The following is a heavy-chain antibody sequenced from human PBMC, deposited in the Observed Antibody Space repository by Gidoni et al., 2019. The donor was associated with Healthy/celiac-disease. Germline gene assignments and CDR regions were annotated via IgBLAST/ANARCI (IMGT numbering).Heavy chain of an antibody. J-gene: IGHJ6*02. V-gene: IGHV1-69*04. Sequence: QVQLVQSGAEVKKPGSSVKVSCKASGGTFSSYAISWVRQAPGQGLEWMGRIIPILGIANYAQKFQGRVTITADKSTSTAYMELSSLRSEDTAVYYCARSDSSGRNPHYYYYYGMDVWGQGTTVTVSS. D-gene: IGHD3-22*01. CDR2: IIPILGIA. CDR3: ARSDSSGRNPHYYYYYGMDV. CDR1: GGTFSSYA.